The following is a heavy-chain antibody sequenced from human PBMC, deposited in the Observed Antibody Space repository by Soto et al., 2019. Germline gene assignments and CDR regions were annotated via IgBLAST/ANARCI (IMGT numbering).Heavy chain of an antibody. CDR3: ARDLGPRPIVGATCDF. CDR1: GYTFTSYG. J-gene: IGHJ4*02. CDR2: ISAYIGHT. V-gene: IGHV1-18*01. Sequence: ASVKVSCKASGYTFTSYGISWVRQAPGQGLEWLGWISAYIGHTNYAQKLQGRVTMTTDTSTSTAYVELRSLRSDGTAVYDCARDLGPRPIVGATCDFWGQGTLVTVSS. D-gene: IGHD1-26*01.